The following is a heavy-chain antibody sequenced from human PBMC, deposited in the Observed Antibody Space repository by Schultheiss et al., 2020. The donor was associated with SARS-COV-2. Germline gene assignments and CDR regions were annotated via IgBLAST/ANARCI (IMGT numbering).Heavy chain of an antibody. Sequence: ESLKISCGVSGGSIISSNYYWGWIRQPPGKGLEWIGSIIYSGTTYYKSSLKSRVTISVDTSKNQFSLRLSSLTAADAAVYYCARHAVDGSHYYYYMDVWGQGTSVTVSS. CDR1: GGSIISSNYY. J-gene: IGHJ6*02. CDR2: IIYSGTT. V-gene: IGHV4-39*01. D-gene: IGHD6-19*01. CDR3: ARHAVDGSHYYYYMDV.